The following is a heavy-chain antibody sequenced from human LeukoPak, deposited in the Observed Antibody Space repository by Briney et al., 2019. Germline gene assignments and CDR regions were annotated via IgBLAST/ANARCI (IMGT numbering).Heavy chain of an antibody. Sequence: GRSLRLSCAASGFTFSSYAMHWVRQAPGKGLEWVAVISYDGSNKYYADSVKGRFTISRDNSKNTLYLQMNSLRAEDTAVYYCARVARNIAVAAPGFDYWGQGTLVTVSS. D-gene: IGHD6-19*01. V-gene: IGHV3-30-3*01. J-gene: IGHJ4*02. CDR3: ARVARNIAVAAPGFDY. CDR2: ISYDGSNK. CDR1: GFTFSSYA.